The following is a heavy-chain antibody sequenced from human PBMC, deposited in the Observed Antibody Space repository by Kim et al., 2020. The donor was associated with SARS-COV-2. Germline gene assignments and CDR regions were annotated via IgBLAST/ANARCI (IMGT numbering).Heavy chain of an antibody. CDR2: T. V-gene: IGHV3-15*01. CDR3: TTLISAAGRGY. Sequence: TDYAAPVKGRVTMSRDDSKNTLHLQMNSLETEDTGVYYCTTLISAAGRGYWGQGTLVTVSS. J-gene: IGHJ4*02. D-gene: IGHD6-13*01.